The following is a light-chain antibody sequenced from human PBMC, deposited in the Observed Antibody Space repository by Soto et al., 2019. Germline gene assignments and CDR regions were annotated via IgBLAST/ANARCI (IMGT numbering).Light chain of an antibody. CDR2: EVT. V-gene: IGLV2-8*01. CDR3: TSHAGSINLV. J-gene: IGLJ2*01. CDR1: SSDIGAYNY. Sequence: QSVLTQPPSASGSPGQSVTISCTGTSSDIGAYNYVSWYQLHPGKAPKLMIYEVTKRPSGVPDRFSGSKSGNTASLTVSGLQAEDEADYYCTSHAGSINLVFGGGTKVTVL.